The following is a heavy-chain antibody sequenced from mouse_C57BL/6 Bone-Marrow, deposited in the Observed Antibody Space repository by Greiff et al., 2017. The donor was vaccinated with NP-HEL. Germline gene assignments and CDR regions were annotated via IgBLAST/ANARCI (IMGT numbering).Heavy chain of an antibody. D-gene: IGHD2-5*01. Sequence: QVQLKQPGAELVKPGASVKLSCKASGYTFTSYWMHWVKQRPGQGLEWIGMIHPNSGSTNYNEKFKSKATLTVDKSSSTAYMQLSSLTSEDSAVYYCARNYSNYVPFAYWGQGTLVTVSA. CDR3: ARNYSNYVPFAY. V-gene: IGHV1-64*01. CDR2: IHPNSGST. J-gene: IGHJ3*01. CDR1: GYTFTSYW.